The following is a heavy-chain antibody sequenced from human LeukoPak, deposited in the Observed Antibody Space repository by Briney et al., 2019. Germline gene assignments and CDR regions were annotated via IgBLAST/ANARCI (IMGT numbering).Heavy chain of an antibody. Sequence: SETLSLTCTVSGGSISSYYWSWIRQPPGKGLEWIGYIYYSGSTNYNPSLKSRVTISVDTSKNQFSLKLSSVTAADTAVYYCARLPTTVAPYFDYWGQGTLVTVSS. CDR1: GGSISSYY. CDR3: ARLPTTVAPYFDY. J-gene: IGHJ4*02. V-gene: IGHV4-59*08. CDR2: IYYSGST. D-gene: IGHD4-23*01.